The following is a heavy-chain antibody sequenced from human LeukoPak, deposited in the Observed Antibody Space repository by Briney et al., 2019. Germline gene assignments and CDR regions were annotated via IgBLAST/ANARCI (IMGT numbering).Heavy chain of an antibody. CDR2: IYSGGST. Sequence: PGGSLRLSCAASGFTVSSNYMNWVRQAPGKGLEWVSVIYSGGSTYYADSVKGRFTISRDNSKNTLYLQMNSLRAEDTAVYYCARVLRWAAAEIDYWGQGTLVTVSS. V-gene: IGHV3-53*01. D-gene: IGHD6-13*01. J-gene: IGHJ4*02. CDR1: GFTVSSNY. CDR3: ARVLRWAAAEIDY.